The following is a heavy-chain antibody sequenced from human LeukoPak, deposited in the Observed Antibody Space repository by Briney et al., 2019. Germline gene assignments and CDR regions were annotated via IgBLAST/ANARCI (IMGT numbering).Heavy chain of an antibody. D-gene: IGHD4-17*01. CDR1: GGSISTYY. J-gene: IGHJ4*02. CDR3: ARTPATTWTNHFDY. Sequence: PSETLSLTCTVSGGSISTYYWNWIRQSTGKGLEWIGYMYYSGSTNYNPSLKSRVTISVDTSKNESSLKLSSVTAADTAVYYCARTPATTWTNHFDYWGQGTLVTVFS. V-gene: IGHV4-59*01. CDR2: MYYSGST.